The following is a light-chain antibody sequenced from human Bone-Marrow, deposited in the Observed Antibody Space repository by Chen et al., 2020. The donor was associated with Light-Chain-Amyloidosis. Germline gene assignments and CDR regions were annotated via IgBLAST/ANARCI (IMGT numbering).Light chain of an antibody. J-gene: IGLJ3*02. V-gene: IGLV2-23*01. CDR2: DNT. CDR3: SSYVGGSTVV. CDR1: INYVGTYDF. Sequence: SSLPQPAPVSGSPGPSTTISCTGTINYVGTYDFVSWYQEHPGKAPKLIIYDNTKRPSGVSTRFSGSKSGYTASLTISGLQPEDEADYYCSSYVGGSTVVFGGGTYLTVL.